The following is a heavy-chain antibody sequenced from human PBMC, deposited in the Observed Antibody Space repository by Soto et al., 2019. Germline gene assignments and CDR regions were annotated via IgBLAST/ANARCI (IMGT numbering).Heavy chain of an antibody. D-gene: IGHD3-22*01. CDR2: ITSKTGQI. CDR1: GFPFSAYN. CDR3: AKDLEGITMIVVAFDI. V-gene: IGHV3-21*04. Sequence: PGGSLRLSCTGSGFPFSAYNMNWVRQVPGKGPEWISSITSKTGQIYYAESVKGRFTISRDNAKNSLYLEMNRLGAEDTAVYYCAKDLEGITMIVVAFDIWGQGTMVTVSS. J-gene: IGHJ3*02.